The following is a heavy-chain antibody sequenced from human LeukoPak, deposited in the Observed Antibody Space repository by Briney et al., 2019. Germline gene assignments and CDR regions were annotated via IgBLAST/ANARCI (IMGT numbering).Heavy chain of an antibody. D-gene: IGHD6-13*01. Sequence: SETLSLTCTVSGGSTSSYYWSWIRQPPGKGLEWIGYIYYSGSTNYNPSLKSRVTISVDTSKNQFSLKLSSVTAADTAVYYCARGIAAAGTSVWGQGTLVTVSS. CDR1: GGSTSSYY. CDR3: ARGIAAAGTSV. CDR2: IYYSGST. J-gene: IGHJ4*02. V-gene: IGHV4-59*01.